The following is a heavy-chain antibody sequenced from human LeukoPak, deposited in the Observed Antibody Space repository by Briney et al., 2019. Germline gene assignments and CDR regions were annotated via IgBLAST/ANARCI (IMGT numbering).Heavy chain of an antibody. CDR1: GYTFTGYY. V-gene: IGHV1-2*02. D-gene: IGHD3-22*01. Sequence: GASVKVSCKASGYTFTGYYMHWVRQAPGQGLEWMGWINPNSGGTNYAQKFQGRVTMTRDTSISTAYMELSRLRSDDTAVYYCARDLPYYYDSSGYSDAFDIWGQGTMVTVSS. CDR3: ARDLPYYYDSSGYSDAFDI. J-gene: IGHJ3*02. CDR2: INPNSGGT.